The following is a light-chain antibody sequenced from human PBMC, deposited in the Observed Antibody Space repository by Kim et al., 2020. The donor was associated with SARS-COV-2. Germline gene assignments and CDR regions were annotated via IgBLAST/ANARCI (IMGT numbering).Light chain of an antibody. CDR1: QSVSSW. CDR2: KAS. J-gene: IGKJ2*01. CDR3: QQYENYSPYT. V-gene: IGKV1-5*03. Sequence: ASVGDRVTITCRASQSVSSWLAWYQQKPGKAPNLLIYKASTLKSGVPSRSSGSGSGTEFTLTISSLQPDDFATYYCQQYENYSPYTFGQGTKLEI.